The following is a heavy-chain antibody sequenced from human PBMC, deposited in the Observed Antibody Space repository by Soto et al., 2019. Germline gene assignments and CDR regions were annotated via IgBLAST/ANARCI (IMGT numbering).Heavy chain of an antibody. Sequence: PSETLSLTCTVSGGSISSGDYYWSWIRQPPGKGLEWIGYIYYSGSTNYNPSLKSRVTISVDTSKNQFSLKLSSVTAADTAVYYCARALSSGWYVGYYYYGMDVWGQGTTVTVSS. CDR2: IYYSGST. CDR3: ARALSSGWYVGYYYYGMDV. J-gene: IGHJ6*02. CDR1: GGSISSGDYY. D-gene: IGHD6-19*01. V-gene: IGHV4-61*08.